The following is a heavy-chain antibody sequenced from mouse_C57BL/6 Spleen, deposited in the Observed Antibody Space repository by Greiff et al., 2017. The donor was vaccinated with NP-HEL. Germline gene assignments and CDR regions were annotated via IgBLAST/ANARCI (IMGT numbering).Heavy chain of an antibody. V-gene: IGHV1-80*01. CDR1: GYAFSSYW. D-gene: IGHD2-4*01. CDR3: AYDYDYWFAY. CDR2: IYPGDGDT. Sequence: QQSGAELVMPGASVKISCKASGYAFSSYWLNWVKQRPGKGLEWIGQIYPGDGDTNYNGKFKGKATLTADKSSSTAYMQLSSLTSEDSAVYFCAYDYDYWFAYWGQGTLVTVSA. J-gene: IGHJ3*01.